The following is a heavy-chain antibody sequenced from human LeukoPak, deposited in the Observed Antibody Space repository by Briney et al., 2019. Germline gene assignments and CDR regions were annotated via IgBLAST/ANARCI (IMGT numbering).Heavy chain of an antibody. CDR3: ARVAGYSSGWPEYYFDY. V-gene: IGHV3-30-3*01. J-gene: IGHJ4*02. CDR1: GFTLSIYA. D-gene: IGHD6-19*01. Sequence: GGPLSLLCAPSGFTLSIYAMQWVRQAPGEGLEGVADISYDGSNKYYADSVKGRFTISRDNSKNTLYLQMNSLRAEDTAVYYCARVAGYSSGWPEYYFDYWGQGTLVTVSS. CDR2: ISYDGSNK.